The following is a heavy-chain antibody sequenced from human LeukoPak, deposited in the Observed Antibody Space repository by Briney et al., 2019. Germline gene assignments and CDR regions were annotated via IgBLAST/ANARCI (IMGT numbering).Heavy chain of an antibody. V-gene: IGHV1-8*01. CDR3: ARVSFDTSRNKINFDY. Sequence: ASVKVSCKASGYTFNSYDINWVRQATGQGLEWMGWMHPNSGNTAYAQKFQGRVSMTRDTSISTAYMELSSLRSEDTAVYYCARVSFDTSRNKINFDYWGHGTLVTVSS. CDR2: MHPNSGNT. D-gene: IGHD3-22*01. J-gene: IGHJ4*01. CDR1: GYTFNSYD.